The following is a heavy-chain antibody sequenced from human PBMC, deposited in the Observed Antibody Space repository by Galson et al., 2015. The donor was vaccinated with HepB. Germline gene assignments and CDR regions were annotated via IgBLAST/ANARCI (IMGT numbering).Heavy chain of an antibody. Sequence: SLRLSCAASGFTFSSYSMNWVRQAPGKGLEWVSSISSSSSYIYYADSVKGRFTISRDNAKNSLYLQMNSLRAEDTAVYYCARDQGDIVVVPAAFDPWGQGTLVTVSS. CDR1: GFTFSSYS. J-gene: IGHJ5*02. CDR3: ARDQGDIVVVPAAFDP. D-gene: IGHD2-2*01. V-gene: IGHV3-21*01. CDR2: ISSSSSYI.